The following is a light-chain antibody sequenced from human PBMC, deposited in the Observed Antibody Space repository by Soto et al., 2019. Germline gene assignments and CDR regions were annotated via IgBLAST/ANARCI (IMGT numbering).Light chain of an antibody. CDR1: SRDVGASDY. V-gene: IGLV2-8*01. J-gene: IGLJ1*01. CDR3: LSHSGSSNV. CDR2: EVN. Sequence: QSALTQPPSASGSPGQSVAISCTGTSRDVGASDYVSWYQQHSGKAPKLLLYEVNKRPSGVPDRFSGSKSGNTASLTVSALQADDEADYYCLSHSGSSNVLGTGTKVTV.